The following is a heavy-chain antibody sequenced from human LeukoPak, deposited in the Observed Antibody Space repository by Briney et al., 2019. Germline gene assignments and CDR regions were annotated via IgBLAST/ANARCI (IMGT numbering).Heavy chain of an antibody. V-gene: IGHV1-46*01. CDR1: GGTFSSYA. D-gene: IGHD3-10*01. CDR3: ARGPPQYGSGSYYPEYYFDY. CDR2: INPSGGST. J-gene: IGHJ4*02. Sequence: ASVKVSCKASGGTFSSYAISWVRQAPGQGLEWMGIINPSGGSTRYAQRFQGRVTMTRDMSTSTVYMELSSLRSEDTAVYYCARGPPQYGSGSYYPEYYFDYWGQGTLVTVSS.